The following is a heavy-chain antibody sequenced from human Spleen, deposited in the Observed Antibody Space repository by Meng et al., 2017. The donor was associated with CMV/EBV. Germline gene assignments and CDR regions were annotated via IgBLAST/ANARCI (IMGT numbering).Heavy chain of an antibody. CDR3: ARVLLWFGADY. V-gene: IGHV4-38-2*02. CDR1: GYSISSGYY. Sequence: GSLRLSCTVSGYSISSGYYWGWIRQPPGKGLEWIGSIYHSGSTHYNPSLKSRVTISIDTSKNQFTLKLSSVTAADPAVYYCARVLLWFGADYWGQGTLVTVSS. CDR2: IYHSGST. J-gene: IGHJ4*02. D-gene: IGHD3-10*01.